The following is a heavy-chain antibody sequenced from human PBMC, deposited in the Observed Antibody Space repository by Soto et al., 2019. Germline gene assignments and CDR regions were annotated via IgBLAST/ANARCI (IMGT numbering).Heavy chain of an antibody. CDR3: ARGRYGDY. V-gene: IGHV1-18*01. CDR2: ISAHNGNT. D-gene: IGHD1-1*01. Sequence: QVHLVQSGAEVKKPGASVKVSCKGSGYAFTTYGITWVRQAPGQGLEWMGWISAHNGNTSYAQKLQVRVTVTRDTSTSPAYMQLRSLRSVDTAVYYWARGRYGDYWGQGALVTVSS. J-gene: IGHJ4*02. CDR1: GYAFTTYG.